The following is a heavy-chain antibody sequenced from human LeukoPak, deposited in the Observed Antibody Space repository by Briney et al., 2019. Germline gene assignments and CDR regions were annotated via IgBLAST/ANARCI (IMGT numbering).Heavy chain of an antibody. CDR2: IYPGDSDT. Sequence: PGESLKISCKGSGYSFTSYWIGWVRQLPGKGLEWMGIIYPGDSDTRYSPSFQGQVTISADKSISTAYLQWSSLKASDTAMYYCARAICSSTSCYFRIPNWFDPWGQGTLVTVSS. CDR1: GYSFTSYW. V-gene: IGHV5-51*01. D-gene: IGHD2-2*01. CDR3: ARAICSSTSCYFRIPNWFDP. J-gene: IGHJ5*02.